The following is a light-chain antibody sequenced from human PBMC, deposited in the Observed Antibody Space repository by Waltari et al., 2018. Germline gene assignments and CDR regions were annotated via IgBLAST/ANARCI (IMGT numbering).Light chain of an antibody. CDR1: QNIADY. Sequence: DIQMTQSPSSLSASAGDRVTITCRASQNIADYLNWYQEKPGEAPKLLIWGASSLQRGVPSRFSGSGSGTDFTLTISSLHPEDFATYYCQQSYSTPYTFGQGTELDIK. CDR2: GAS. CDR3: QQSYSTPYT. V-gene: IGKV1-39*01. J-gene: IGKJ2*01.